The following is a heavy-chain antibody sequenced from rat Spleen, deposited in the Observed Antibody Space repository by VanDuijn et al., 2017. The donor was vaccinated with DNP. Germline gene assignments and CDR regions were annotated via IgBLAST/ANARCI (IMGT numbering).Heavy chain of an antibody. V-gene: IGHV5S13*01. D-gene: IGHD1-9*01. CDR1: GFTFSNYG. CDR3: TRGWDYGYTWDY. CDR2: ISTSGGST. Sequence: EVQLVESGGGLVQAGRSLKLSCAASGFTFSNYGMAWVRQAPTKGLEWVATISTSGGSTYYRDSVKGRFTISRDNAKSTLYLQMNSLRSEDTATYYCTRGWDYGYTWDYWGQGVMVTVSS. J-gene: IGHJ2*01.